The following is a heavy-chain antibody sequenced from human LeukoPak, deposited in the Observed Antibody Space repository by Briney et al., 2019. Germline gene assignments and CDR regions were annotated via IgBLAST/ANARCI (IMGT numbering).Heavy chain of an antibody. V-gene: IGHV3-23*01. D-gene: IGHD6-19*01. J-gene: IGHJ5*02. Sequence: GGSLRLSCAASGFTFSSYAMSWVRQAPGKGLEWVSATSGSGGSTYYADSVKGRFTISRDNSKNTLYLQMNSLRAEDTAVYYCAKDSSGWERLNWFDPWGQGTLVTVSS. CDR3: AKDSSGWERLNWFDP. CDR1: GFTFSSYA. CDR2: TSGSGGST.